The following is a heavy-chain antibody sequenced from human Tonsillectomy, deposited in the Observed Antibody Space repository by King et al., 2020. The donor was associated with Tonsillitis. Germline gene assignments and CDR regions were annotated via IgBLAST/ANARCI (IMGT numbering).Heavy chain of an antibody. D-gene: IGHD2-2*01. CDR2: IRDDGSNK. J-gene: IGHJ5*02. CDR1: GFTFSSYG. CDR3: AKDALYCSSSSCYAGTPWFDP. Sequence: VQLVESGGGVVQPGGSLRLSCAASGFTFSSYGIHWVRQAPGKGLEWVAFIRDDGSNKYYADSVKGRFTISRDNSKNTLYLQMNSLRAEDTAVYYCAKDALYCSSSSCYAGTPWFDPWGQGTLVTVSS. V-gene: IGHV3-30*02.